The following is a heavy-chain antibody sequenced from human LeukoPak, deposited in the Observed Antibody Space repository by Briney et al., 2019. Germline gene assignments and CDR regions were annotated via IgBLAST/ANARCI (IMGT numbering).Heavy chain of an antibody. D-gene: IGHD2-2*02. CDR3: ARLGHQLLYWEGDLDY. CDR2: IYPGDSDT. CDR1: GYSFTSYW. J-gene: IGHJ4*02. Sequence: GESLKISCKGSGYSFTSYWIGWVRQMPGKGLEWMGIIYPGDSDTRYSPSFQGQVTISADKSISTAYLQLSSLKASDTAMYYCARLGHQLLYWEGDLDYWGQGTLVTVSS. V-gene: IGHV5-51*01.